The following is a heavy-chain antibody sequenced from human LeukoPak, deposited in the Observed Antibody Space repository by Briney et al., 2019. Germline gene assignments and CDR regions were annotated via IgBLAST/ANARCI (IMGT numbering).Heavy chain of an antibody. CDR3: ARVQYSYGYRYFDY. CDR2: ISYDGSNT. D-gene: IGHD5-18*01. Sequence: GGSLRLSCAASGFTFSNYGIHWVRQAPGKGLEWVALISYDGSNTWYADSVKGRFSISRDNSKNTLYLQMTSLGVEDTAVYYCARVQYSYGYRYFDYWGQGTLVTVSS. CDR1: GFTFSNYG. J-gene: IGHJ4*02. V-gene: IGHV3-30*04.